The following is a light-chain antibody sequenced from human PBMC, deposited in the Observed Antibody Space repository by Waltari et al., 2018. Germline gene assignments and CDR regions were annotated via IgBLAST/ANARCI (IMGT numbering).Light chain of an antibody. Sequence: DIQMTQSPSTLSAAVGESVPITCRASQSISIWLALHQQKPGKAPKLLIYKASSLQSGVPSRFSGSGSGTEFTLTISSLQPDDFATYYCQQYEGYSTFGQGTKLEI. CDR1: QSISIW. CDR3: QQYEGYST. CDR2: KAS. J-gene: IGKJ2*01. V-gene: IGKV1-5*03.